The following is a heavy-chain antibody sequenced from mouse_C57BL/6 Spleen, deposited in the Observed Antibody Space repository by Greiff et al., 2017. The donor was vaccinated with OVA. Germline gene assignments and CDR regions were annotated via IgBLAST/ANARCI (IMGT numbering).Heavy chain of an antibody. V-gene: IGHV6-3*01. Sequence: EVQLVESGGGLVQPGGSMKLSCVASGFTFSNYWMNWVRQSPEKGLEWVAQIRLKSDNYATQYAESVKGRFTISRDDSKSSVYLQMNNLRAEDTGIYYCTGGYFDVWGTGTTVTVSS. CDR1: GFTFSNYW. CDR2: IRLKSDNYAT. J-gene: IGHJ1*03. CDR3: TGGYFDV.